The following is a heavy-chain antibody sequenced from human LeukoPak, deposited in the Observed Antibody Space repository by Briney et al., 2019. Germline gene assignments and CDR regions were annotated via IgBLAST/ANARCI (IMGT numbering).Heavy chain of an antibody. V-gene: IGHV1-18*01. D-gene: IGHD3-22*01. CDR2: ISGYNGNT. Sequence: ASVKVSCKASGYTFTSYGISWVRQAPGQGPEWMGWISGYNGNTNYAQKLQGRVTMTTDTSTSTAYMELRSLRSDDTAVYYCARWADDSSGYYYYFDYWGQGTLVTVSS. CDR3: ARWADDSSGYYYYFDY. J-gene: IGHJ4*02. CDR1: GYTFTSYG.